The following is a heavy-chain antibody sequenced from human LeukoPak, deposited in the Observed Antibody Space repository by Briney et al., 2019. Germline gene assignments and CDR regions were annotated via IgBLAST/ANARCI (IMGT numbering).Heavy chain of an antibody. CDR2: ISSSGSTT. Sequence: GGSLRLSCAASGFTFSSYEMNWVRQAPGKGLEWVSYISSSGSTTHYADSVKGPFTISRDNAKNSLYLQMNSLRAEDTAVYYCARDNYDSSGYYFDWGQGTLVTVSS. J-gene: IGHJ4*02. D-gene: IGHD3-22*01. CDR3: ARDNYDSSGYYFD. CDR1: GFTFSSYE. V-gene: IGHV3-48*03.